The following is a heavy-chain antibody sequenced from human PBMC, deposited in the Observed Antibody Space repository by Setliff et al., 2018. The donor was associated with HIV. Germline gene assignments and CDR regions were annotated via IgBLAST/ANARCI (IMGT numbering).Heavy chain of an antibody. CDR2: VSSRGDT. J-gene: IGHJ4*02. CDR1: DSGTYY. Sequence: TLSLTCTVSDSGTYYWSWIRQPAGKGLEWIGRVSSRGDTNYNPSLKSRVTMSVDTSKNQFSLKLTSVTAADTAVYYCARYSPRGYTLTGPYWGQGTLVTVSS. V-gene: IGHV4-4*07. D-gene: IGHD6-25*01. CDR3: ARYSPRGYTLTGPY.